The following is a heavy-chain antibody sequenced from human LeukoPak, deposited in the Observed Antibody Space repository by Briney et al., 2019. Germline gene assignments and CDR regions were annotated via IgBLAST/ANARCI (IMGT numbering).Heavy chain of an antibody. J-gene: IGHJ5*02. CDR2: ISGNGGST. Sequence: GGSLRLSCAASGFTFSSYAMSWVRQAPGKGLEWVSAISGNGGSTYYADSVKGRFTISRDNSKNTLYLQMNSLRAEDTAVYYCARLGYCSSTNCYQSGFDPWGQGTLVTVSS. D-gene: IGHD2-2*01. CDR1: GFTFSSYA. V-gene: IGHV3-23*01. CDR3: ARLGYCSSTNCYQSGFDP.